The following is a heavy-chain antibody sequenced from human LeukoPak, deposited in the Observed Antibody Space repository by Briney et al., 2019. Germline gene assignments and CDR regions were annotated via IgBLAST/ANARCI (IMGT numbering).Heavy chain of an antibody. CDR1: GYTFTSYD. CDR2: MNPNSGNT. J-gene: IGHJ6*02. CDR3: ARSGVVVPAAMNYYYGMDV. V-gene: IGHV1-8*01. D-gene: IGHD2-2*01. Sequence: ASVKVSCKASGYTFTSYDINWVRQATGQGLEWMGWMNPNSGNTGYAQKFQGRVTMTRNTSISTAYMELSSLRSEDTAAYYCARSGVVVPAAMNYYYGMDVWGQGTTVTVSS.